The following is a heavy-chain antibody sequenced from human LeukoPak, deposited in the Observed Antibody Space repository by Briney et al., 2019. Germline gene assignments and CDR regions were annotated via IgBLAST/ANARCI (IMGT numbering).Heavy chain of an antibody. CDR2: ISGSGGST. D-gene: IGHD3-22*01. V-gene: IGHV3-23*01. Sequence: GGSLRLSCAASGFTFSSYAMSWVRQAPGKGLEWVSAISGSGGSTYYADSVKGRFTISRDNAKNSLYLQMNSLRAEDTAVYYCARDLYYYDSSDFDYWGQGTLVTVSS. J-gene: IGHJ4*02. CDR1: GFTFSSYA. CDR3: ARDLYYYDSSDFDY.